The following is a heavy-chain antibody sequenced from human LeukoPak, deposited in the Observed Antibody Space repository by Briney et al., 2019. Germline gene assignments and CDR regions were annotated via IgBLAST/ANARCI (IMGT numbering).Heavy chain of an antibody. CDR2: ISGSSGYI. CDR1: GFTFSDYT. D-gene: IGHD6-6*01. J-gene: IGHJ6*03. CDR3: ARDGSSSRIGYYYYCMDV. V-gene: IGHV3-21*01. Sequence: GGSLRLSCAASGFTFSDYTMNWVRQAPGKGLEWVSSISGSSGYIYYADSVKGRFTISRDNDENSLYLEMNSLRAEDTAVYYCARDGSSSRIGYYYYCMDVWGKGTTVTVSS.